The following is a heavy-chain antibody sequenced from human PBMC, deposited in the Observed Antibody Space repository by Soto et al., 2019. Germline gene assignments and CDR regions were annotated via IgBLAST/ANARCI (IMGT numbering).Heavy chain of an antibody. CDR3: ARESPSSQWLPTRYFDY. Sequence: SEALSLTCTVSGGSVSSGSYYWSWIRQPPGKGLEWIGYIYYSGSTNYNPSLKSRVTISVDTSKNQFSLKLSSVTAADTAVYYCARESPSSQWLPTRYFDYWGQGTLVTVSS. V-gene: IGHV4-61*01. J-gene: IGHJ4*02. CDR2: IYYSGST. CDR1: GGSVSSGSYY. D-gene: IGHD5-12*01.